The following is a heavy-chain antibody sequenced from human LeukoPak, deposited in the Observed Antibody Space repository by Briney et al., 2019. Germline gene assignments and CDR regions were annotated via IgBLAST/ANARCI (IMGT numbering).Heavy chain of an antibody. Sequence: PGGSLRLSCAASGFIFSTYGMHWVRQAPGKGLEWVAFIRSDGSDKSYAGSVMGRFTISRDNSKNTLYLQMNSLRAEDTAMYYCARDSSSFPNYFDFWGQGTLVTVSS. J-gene: IGHJ4*02. CDR1: GFIFSTYG. D-gene: IGHD3-3*02. CDR2: IRSDGSDK. V-gene: IGHV3-30*02. CDR3: ARDSSSFPNYFDF.